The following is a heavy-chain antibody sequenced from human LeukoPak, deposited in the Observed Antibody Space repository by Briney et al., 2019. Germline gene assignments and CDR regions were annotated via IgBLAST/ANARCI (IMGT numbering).Heavy chain of an antibody. J-gene: IGHJ2*01. D-gene: IGHD3-16*01. CDR3: ARLKMGAYFDL. CDR2: IFYTGDT. Sequence: SETLSLTCPVSAASITTYYWSWIRQPPGKGLEWVGYIFYTGDTSHSPSLKSRVTISLDTSKNQFSLKLRSVTAADTAVYYCARLKMGAYFDLWGRGTLVTVSS. V-gene: IGHV4-59*08. CDR1: AASITTYY.